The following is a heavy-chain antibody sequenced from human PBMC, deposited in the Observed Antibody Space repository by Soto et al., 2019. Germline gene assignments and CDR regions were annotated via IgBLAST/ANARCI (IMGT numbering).Heavy chain of an antibody. V-gene: IGHV1-69*06. Sequence: SVKVSCKASGGTFSSYAISWVRQAPGQGLEWMGGIIPIFGTANYAQKFQGRVTITADKSTSTAYMELSRLRSEDTAVYYCAREKGGSIFGVVSNYYGMDVWGQGTTVTVSS. CDR1: GGTFSSYA. J-gene: IGHJ6*02. CDR2: IIPIFGTA. CDR3: AREKGGSIFGVVSNYYGMDV. D-gene: IGHD3-3*01.